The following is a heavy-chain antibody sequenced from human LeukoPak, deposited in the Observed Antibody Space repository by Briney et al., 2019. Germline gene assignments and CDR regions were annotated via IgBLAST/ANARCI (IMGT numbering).Heavy chain of an antibody. V-gene: IGHV4-34*09. CDR3: ARVEVIAPIVL. CDR1: GGSFSGYY. Sequence: PSETLSLTCAVYGGSFSGYYWSWIRRPPGKGLEWIGYIYYSGSTYYNPSLKSRVTISVDTSKNQFSLKLSSVTAADTAVYYCARVEVIAPIVLWGQGTLVTVSS. CDR2: IYYSGST. J-gene: IGHJ1*01. D-gene: IGHD2-21*01.